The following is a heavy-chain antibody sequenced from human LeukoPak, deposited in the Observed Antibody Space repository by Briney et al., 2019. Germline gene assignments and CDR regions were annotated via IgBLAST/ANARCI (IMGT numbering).Heavy chain of an antibody. V-gene: IGHV3-74*01. CDR3: ANIYY. D-gene: IGHD2/OR15-2a*01. CDR2: IASDGSST. CDR1: GFTFSSYW. Sequence: GGSLRLSCAASGFTFSSYWMNWVRQAPGKGLVWVSRIASDGSSTTYADSVKGRFTISRDNSKNTLYLQMNSLRAEDTAVYYCANIYYWGQGTLVTVSS. J-gene: IGHJ4*02.